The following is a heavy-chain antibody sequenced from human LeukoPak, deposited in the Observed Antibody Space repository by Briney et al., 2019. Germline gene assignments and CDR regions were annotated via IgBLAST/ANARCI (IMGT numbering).Heavy chain of an antibody. CDR2: IGHDGNNR. CDR1: GFTFSSYG. D-gene: IGHD5-18*01. V-gene: IGHV3-30*18. J-gene: IGHJ4*02. CDR3: AKDRWGGYSYALALDY. Sequence: GKSLRLSCAASGFTFSSYGMHWVRQAPGKGLEWVAVIGHDGNNRYTDSVKGRFTISRDNSKNTVYLQMNSLRAEDTAVYYCAKDRWGGYSYALALDYWGQGTLATVSS.